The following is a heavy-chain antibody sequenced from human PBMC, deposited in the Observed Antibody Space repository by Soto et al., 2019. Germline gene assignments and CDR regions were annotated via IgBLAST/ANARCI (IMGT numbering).Heavy chain of an antibody. J-gene: IGHJ4*02. D-gene: IGHD3-10*01. CDR3: AALLAGG. Sequence: QVQLQEPGPRLVSPSETLSLTGTVSGASVTSGDFYWRWIRQPPGKGLEWIGYVYYNESAYYNPSLKSRTSISVDTSKNPFTLELSSVTAADTAVYYCAALLAGGWGQGSLVTVSS. V-gene: IGHV4-30-4*01. CDR1: GASVTSGDFY. CDR2: VYYNESA.